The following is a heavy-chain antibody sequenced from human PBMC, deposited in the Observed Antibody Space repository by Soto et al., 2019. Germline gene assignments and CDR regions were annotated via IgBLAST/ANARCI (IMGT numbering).Heavy chain of an antibody. Sequence: QLHLVQSGAVVKKPGASVTVSCSASGYPVTAYYMHWVRQAPGRGLEWMGGINPATGAGKYTQTFRGRVNKTRDTSTSTVFMELGGRTTEDTAVFYCARGGGVGVAGSAAFDMWGQGTLVNVSS. CDR2: INPATGAG. CDR1: GYPVTAYY. J-gene: IGHJ3*02. CDR3: ARGGGVGVAGSAAFDM. D-gene: IGHD3-3*01. V-gene: IGHV1-2*02.